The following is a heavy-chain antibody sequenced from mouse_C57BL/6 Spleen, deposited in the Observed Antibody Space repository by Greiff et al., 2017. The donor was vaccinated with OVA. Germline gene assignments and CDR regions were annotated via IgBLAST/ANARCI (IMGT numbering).Heavy chain of an antibody. Sequence: DVKLQESGPGLVKPSQSLSLTCSVTGYSITSGYYWNWIRQFPGNKLEWMGYISYDGSNNYNPSLKNRISITRDTSKNQFFLKLNSVTTEDTATYYCARETGTTYIDVWGTGTTVTVSS. J-gene: IGHJ1*03. D-gene: IGHD4-1*01. CDR3: ARETGTTYIDV. CDR1: GYSITSGYY. V-gene: IGHV3-6*01. CDR2: ISYDGSN.